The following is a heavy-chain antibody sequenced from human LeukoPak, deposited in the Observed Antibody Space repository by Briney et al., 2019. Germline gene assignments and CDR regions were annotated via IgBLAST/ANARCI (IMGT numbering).Heavy chain of an antibody. CDR2: INGDGSST. Sequence: GGSLRLSCAASGFTFSSYWMHWVRQAPGKGLVWVSRINGDGSSTSYADSVKGRFTISRDNAKNTLYLQMSSLRAEDTAVFYCARGGTYSNDAIDIWGQGTMVTVSS. CDR1: GFTFSSYW. J-gene: IGHJ3*02. D-gene: IGHD1-26*01. CDR3: ARGGTYSNDAIDI. V-gene: IGHV3-74*01.